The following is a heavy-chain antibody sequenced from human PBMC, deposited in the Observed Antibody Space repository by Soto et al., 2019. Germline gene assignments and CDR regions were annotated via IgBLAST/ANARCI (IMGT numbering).Heavy chain of an antibody. CDR1: GFTFSNAW. D-gene: IGHD1-20*01. Sequence: PGGSLRLSCAASGFTFSNAWMSWVRQAPGKGLEWVGRIKSKTDGGTTDYAAPVKGRFTISRDDSKNTLYLQMNSLKTEDTAVYYCTTPSITGRFMVPYWGQGTLVTVSS. CDR2: IKSKTDGGTT. J-gene: IGHJ4*02. V-gene: IGHV3-15*01. CDR3: TTPSITGRFMVPY.